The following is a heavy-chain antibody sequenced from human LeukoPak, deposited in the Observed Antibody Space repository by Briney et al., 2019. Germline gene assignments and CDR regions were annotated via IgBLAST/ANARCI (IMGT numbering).Heavy chain of an antibody. CDR3: ARLTTVTTPHTGDIDY. CDR1: GGTFSSYT. D-gene: IGHD4-17*01. V-gene: IGHV1-69*02. J-gene: IGHJ4*02. CDR2: IIPILGIA. Sequence: ASVKVSCTASGGTFSSYTISWVRQAPGQGLEWIGRIIPILGIAKYAHKLPGTASLTADQSTSTAYMALNSLRSEDTAVYYCARLTTVTTPHTGDIDYWGQGTLVTVSS.